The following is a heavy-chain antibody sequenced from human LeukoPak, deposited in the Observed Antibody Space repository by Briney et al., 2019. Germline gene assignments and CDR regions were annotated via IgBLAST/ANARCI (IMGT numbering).Heavy chain of an antibody. V-gene: IGHV3-20*04. J-gene: IGHJ4*02. CDR3: VRGFSGGPFDY. Sequence: RTGGSLRLSCVASGFTFDDYGMSWVRQVPGKGLEWVSGIVWNGGGTGYADSVNGRFTISRDNAENSLYLQMNSLRADNTALYYCVRGFSGGPFDYRGQGTLVTVSS. CDR1: GFTFDDYG. CDR2: IVWNGGGT. D-gene: IGHD6-19*01.